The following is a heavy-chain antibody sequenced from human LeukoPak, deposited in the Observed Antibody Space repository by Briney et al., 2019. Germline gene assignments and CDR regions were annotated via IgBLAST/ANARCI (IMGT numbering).Heavy chain of an antibody. J-gene: IGHJ6*02. Sequence: GASVKVSCKVSGYTLTELSMHWVRQAPGKGLEWMGGFDPEDGETIYAQKSQGRVTMTEDTSTDTAYMELSSLRSEDTAVYYCATRSGAANLLSYYYYYGMDVWGQGTTVTVSS. CDR2: FDPEDGET. CDR1: GYTLTELS. D-gene: IGHD2-15*01. V-gene: IGHV1-24*01. CDR3: ATRSGAANLLSYYYYYGMDV.